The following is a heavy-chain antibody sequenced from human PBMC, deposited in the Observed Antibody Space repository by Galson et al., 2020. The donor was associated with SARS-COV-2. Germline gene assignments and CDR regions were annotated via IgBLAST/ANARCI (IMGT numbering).Heavy chain of an antibody. CDR3: AHKPRATTCYSS. J-gene: IGHJ5*02. Sequence: KMSGPTLVKPTQTLTLTCTFSGFSLTTTGVGVGWIRQSPGTALEWLALIYYDDDKRYSPSLESRLTINKDTSKNEVVLTITNVDPADTATYYCAHKPRATTCYSSWGQGTLVTVSS. V-gene: IGHV2-5*02. D-gene: IGHD2-2*01. CDR2: IYYDDDK. CDR1: GFSLTTTGVG.